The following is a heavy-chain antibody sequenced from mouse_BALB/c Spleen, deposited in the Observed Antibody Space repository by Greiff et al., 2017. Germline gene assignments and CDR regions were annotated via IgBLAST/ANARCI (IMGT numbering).Heavy chain of an antibody. V-gene: IGHV14-3*02. D-gene: IGHD2-12*01. CDR3: ARSAYYSPWFAY. CDR1: GFNIKDTY. Sequence: VQLQQSGAELVKPGASVKLSCTASGFNIKDTYMHWVKQRPEQGLEWIGRIDPANGNTKYDPKFQGKATITADTSSNTAYLQLSSLTSEDTAVYYCARSAYYSPWFAYWGQGTLVTVSA. CDR2: IDPANGNT. J-gene: IGHJ3*01.